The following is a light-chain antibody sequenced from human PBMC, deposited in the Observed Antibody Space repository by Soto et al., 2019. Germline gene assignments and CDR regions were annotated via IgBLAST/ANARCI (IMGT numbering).Light chain of an antibody. CDR2: AAS. J-gene: IGKJ5*01. Sequence: IQLTQSPSSLSASVGDRVTITCRASQGISSYLAWYQQKPGKAPKLLIYAASTLQSGVPSRFSGSGYGTDFTLTISSLQPEDFATYYCQQLNSFQITFGQGTRLEIK. CDR1: QGISSY. CDR3: QQLNSFQIT. V-gene: IGKV1-9*01.